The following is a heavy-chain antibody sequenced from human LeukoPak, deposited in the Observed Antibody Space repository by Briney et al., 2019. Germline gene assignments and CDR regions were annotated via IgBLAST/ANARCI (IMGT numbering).Heavy chain of an antibody. V-gene: IGHV4-34*01. J-gene: IGHJ3*01. D-gene: IGHD3-10*01. CDR3: ARVPRITMVRGVIDQ. CDR1: GGSFSGYY. CDR2: TNHSGST. Sequence: SETLSLTCAVYGGSFSGYYWSWIRQPPGKGLEWIGETNHSGSTNYNPSLKSRVTISVDTSKNQFSLKLSSVTAADTAVYYCARVPRITMVRGVIDQWGQGTMVTVSS.